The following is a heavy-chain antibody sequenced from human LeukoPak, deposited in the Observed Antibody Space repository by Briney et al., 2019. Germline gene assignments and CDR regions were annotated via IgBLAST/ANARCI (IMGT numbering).Heavy chain of an antibody. V-gene: IGHV4-59*08. J-gene: IGHJ4*02. Sequence: SETLSLTCTVAGGSISSYYWSWIRQPPGKGLEWIGYIYYSGSTNYNPSLKSRVTISVDTSKNQFSLKLSSVTAADTAVYYCARRRFYYFDYWGQGTLVTVSS. D-gene: IGHD2/OR15-2a*01. CDR1: GGSISSYY. CDR2: IYYSGST. CDR3: ARRRFYYFDY.